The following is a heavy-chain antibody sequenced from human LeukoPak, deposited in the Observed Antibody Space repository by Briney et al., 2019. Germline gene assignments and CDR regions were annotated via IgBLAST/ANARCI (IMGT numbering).Heavy chain of an antibody. V-gene: IGHV3-23*01. D-gene: IGHD3-10*01. Sequence: RPGGSLRLSCAASGFTFSSYAMSWVRQAPGKGLEWVSAISGSGGSTYYADSVKGRFTISRDNSKNTLYLQMNSLRAEDTAVYYCAKVSANEYLLLWFGELSGYFDYWGQGTLVTVSS. CDR2: ISGSGGST. J-gene: IGHJ4*02. CDR1: GFTFSSYA. CDR3: AKVSANEYLLLWFGELSGYFDY.